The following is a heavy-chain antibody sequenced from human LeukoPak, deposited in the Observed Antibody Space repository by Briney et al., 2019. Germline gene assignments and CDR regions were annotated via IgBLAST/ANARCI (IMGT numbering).Heavy chain of an antibody. J-gene: IGHJ4*02. Sequence: LSLTCAVYGGSFSGYYWSWVRQAPGKGLEWVAFIPYDGSNKYYADSLQGRFTISRDNSMNTLYLQMSSLRAEDTAIYYCAKDICGGNCYPHGGYWGQGTLVTVSS. D-gene: IGHD2-21*01. CDR2: IPYDGSNK. CDR1: GGSFSGYY. V-gene: IGHV3-30*18. CDR3: AKDICGGNCYPHGGY.